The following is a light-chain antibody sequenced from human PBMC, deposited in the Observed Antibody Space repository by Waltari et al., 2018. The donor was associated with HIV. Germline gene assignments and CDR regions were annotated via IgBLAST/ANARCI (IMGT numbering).Light chain of an antibody. CDR2: DAS. CDR3: QQRSNWPPYT. J-gene: IGKJ2*01. V-gene: IGKV3-11*01. CDR1: ENIGIY. Sequence: EIVLTQSPATLSLSGERATLSCRADENIGIYLAWYQQRPGQAPRLVIYDASKRATGIPGRFSGSGSGTDFTLTISGLEPEDSAVYYCQQRSNWPPYTFGQGTSLEIK.